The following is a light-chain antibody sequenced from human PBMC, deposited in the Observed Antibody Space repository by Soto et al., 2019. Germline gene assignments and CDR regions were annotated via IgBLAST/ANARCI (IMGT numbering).Light chain of an antibody. CDR3: QTWGSSIRVV. Sequence: QPVLTQSPSASASLGASVKLTCTLSSGHSSYAIAWHQQQPEKGPRYLMKLNSGGSHSKGDGIPDRFSGSSSGAERYLTISSLQSEDEADYYCQTWGSSIRVVFGGGTKLTVL. CDR1: SGHSSYA. J-gene: IGLJ2*01. V-gene: IGLV4-69*01. CDR2: LNSGGSH.